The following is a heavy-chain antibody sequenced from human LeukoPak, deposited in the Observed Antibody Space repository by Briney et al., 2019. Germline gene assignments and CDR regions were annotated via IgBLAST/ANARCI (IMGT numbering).Heavy chain of an antibody. Sequence: PGGSLRLSCAASGFTFSDYFMSWIRQAPGKGLEWVSNIRSSGDDTKYADSVKGRFTISRDNAKNSLYLQMNSLRAGDTAVYYCARATYYDSSGYYYWGQGTLVTVSS. D-gene: IGHD3-22*01. CDR2: IRSSGDDT. CDR3: ARATYYDSSGYYY. CDR1: GFTFSDYF. J-gene: IGHJ4*02. V-gene: IGHV3-11*05.